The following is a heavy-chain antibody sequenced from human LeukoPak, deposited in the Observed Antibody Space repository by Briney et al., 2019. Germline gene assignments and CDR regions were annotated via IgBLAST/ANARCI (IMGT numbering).Heavy chain of an antibody. CDR3: VREGVVAGSSRGWFDP. Sequence: GASVKVSCKASGYTLSGFYIHWVRQAPGQGLEWMGRIRPDDGATNYAQKIQGRVTLTRGTSISTSYMELSSLTSDDTAVYFCVREGVVAGSSRGWFDPWGHGTQVTVSS. V-gene: IGHV1-2*06. CDR2: IRPDDGAT. CDR1: GYTLSGFY. D-gene: IGHD6-19*01. J-gene: IGHJ5*02.